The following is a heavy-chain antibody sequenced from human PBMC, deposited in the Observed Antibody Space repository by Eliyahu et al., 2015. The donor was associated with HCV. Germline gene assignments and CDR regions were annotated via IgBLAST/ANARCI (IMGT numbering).Heavy chain of an antibody. CDR1: GFTFSSYS. V-gene: IGHV3-21*01. CDR3: ARGRDSSSGFDI. Sequence: GGLVKPGGSLRLSCAASGFTFSSYSMNWVRQAPGKGLEWVSSISSSSSYIYYADSVKGRFTISRDNAKNSLYLQMNSLRAEDTAVYYCARGRDSSSGFDIWGQGTMVTVSS. J-gene: IGHJ3*02. D-gene: IGHD6-13*01. CDR2: ISSSSSYI.